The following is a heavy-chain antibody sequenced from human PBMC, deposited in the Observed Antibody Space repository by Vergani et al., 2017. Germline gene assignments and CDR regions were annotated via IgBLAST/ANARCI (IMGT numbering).Heavy chain of an antibody. V-gene: IGHV1-3*01. CDR1: GYTFTSYA. CDR2: INAGNGNT. CDR3: ARKGDTEYSSGWYSYYFDY. Sequence: QVQLVQSGAEVKKPGASVKVSCKASGYTFTSYAMHWVRQAPGQRLEWMGWINAGNGNTKYSQKFQGRVTITRDTSASTAYMELSSLRSEDTAVYYCARKGDTEYSSGWYSYYFDYWGQGTLVTVSS. D-gene: IGHD6-19*01. J-gene: IGHJ4*02.